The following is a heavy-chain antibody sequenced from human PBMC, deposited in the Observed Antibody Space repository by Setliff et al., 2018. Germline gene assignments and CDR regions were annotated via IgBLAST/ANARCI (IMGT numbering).Heavy chain of an antibody. D-gene: IGHD2-15*01. V-gene: IGHV3-30*04. CDR3: ARTCSGSGCYAGLES. J-gene: IGHJ4*02. CDR1: GFSFSTYA. CDR2: ISHDGDTK. Sequence: PGGSLRLSCVVSGFSFSTYAMHWIRQTPDKGLEWVAVISHDGDTKYYADSVKGRFTASRDNSRNTLYLEMNSLRAEDTAVYYCARTCSGSGCYAGLESWGQGTPVTVSS.